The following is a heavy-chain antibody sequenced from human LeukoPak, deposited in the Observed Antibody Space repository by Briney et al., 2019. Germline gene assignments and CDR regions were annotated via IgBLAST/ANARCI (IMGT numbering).Heavy chain of an antibody. V-gene: IGHV3-30*18. Sequence: GGSLRLSCAASGFTFSSYSMHWVRRAPGKGLEWVAVISYDGSNKYYADSVKGRFTISRDNSKNTLYLQMNSLRAEDTAVYYCAKDRLLRFFDYWGQGTLVTVSS. D-gene: IGHD4-17*01. J-gene: IGHJ4*02. CDR1: GFTFSSYS. CDR3: AKDRLLRFFDY. CDR2: ISYDGSNK.